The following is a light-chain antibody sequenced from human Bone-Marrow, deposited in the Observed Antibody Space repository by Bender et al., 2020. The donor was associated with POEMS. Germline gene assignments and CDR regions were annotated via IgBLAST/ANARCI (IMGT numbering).Light chain of an antibody. J-gene: IGLJ2*01. Sequence: QSALTQPASVSGSPGQSITISCTGTSTDIGTYTYVSWYQQHPGKAPKLMIFDVTYRPSGVSTRFSGSKSGNTASLTISGLQPEDESDYYCSSYTSSNTVVFGGGTKLTVL. V-gene: IGLV2-14*03. CDR1: STDIGTYTY. CDR2: DVT. CDR3: SSYTSSNTVV.